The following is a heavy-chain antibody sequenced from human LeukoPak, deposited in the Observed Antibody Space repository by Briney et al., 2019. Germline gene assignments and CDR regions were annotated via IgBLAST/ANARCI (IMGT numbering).Heavy chain of an antibody. D-gene: IGHD6-6*01. CDR2: ISSSTSQFSSSRTYT. Sequence: GGSLRLSCAASGFTLTDHDINWVRQAPGKGLEWVSFISSSTSQFSSSRTYTYYADSVKGRFTISRDNAKNSLYLQMNSLRAGDTAVYYCAREVYSSSSEWFDPWGQGAPVTVSS. CDR1: GFTLTDHD. J-gene: IGHJ5*02. V-gene: IGHV3-21*01. CDR3: AREVYSSSSEWFDP.